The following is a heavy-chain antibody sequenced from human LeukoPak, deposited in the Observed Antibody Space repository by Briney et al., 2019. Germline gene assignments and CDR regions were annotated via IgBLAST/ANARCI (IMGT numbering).Heavy chain of an antibody. CDR1: GGSISSGSDY. V-gene: IGHV4-61*09. CDR2: IYTSGST. Sequence: SETLSLTCTVSGGSISSGSDYWSWIRQPAGKGLEWIGHIYTSGSTSHNPSLQSRVTISVDTSKHQFSLQVTSVTAADTAVYYCARAGGSVGWYGTIDSWGQGILVTVSS. CDR3: ARAGGSVGWYGTIDS. J-gene: IGHJ4*02. D-gene: IGHD6-19*01.